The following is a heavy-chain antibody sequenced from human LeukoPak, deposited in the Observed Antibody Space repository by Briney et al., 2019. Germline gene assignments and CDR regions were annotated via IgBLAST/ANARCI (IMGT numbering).Heavy chain of an antibody. J-gene: IGHJ4*02. D-gene: IGHD2-2*01. Sequence: GGSLRLSCAASGFTFNSYALHWVRQSPGKGLEWVTIISFDGGNKHYADSVKGRFTISRDNSKNTLYLQMDSLRAGDTAVYYCAKDLSGYCSSTSCSYFDYWGQGTLVTVSS. CDR3: AKDLSGYCSSTSCSYFDY. CDR2: ISFDGGNK. CDR1: GFTFNSYA. V-gene: IGHV3-30-3*01.